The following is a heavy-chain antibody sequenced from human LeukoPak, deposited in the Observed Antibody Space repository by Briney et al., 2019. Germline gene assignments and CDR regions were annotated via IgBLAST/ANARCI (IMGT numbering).Heavy chain of an antibody. CDR1: GGSISNNY. CDR2: IYNSGTT. CDR3: ARGGWYPESFQH. V-gene: IGHV4-4*07. D-gene: IGHD6-19*01. Sequence: SETLSLTCTVSGGSISNNYWSWIRQPAGKGLEWIGRIYNSGTTDYNASLKSRVTISVDTSKNQFSLKLSSVTAADTAVYYCARGGWYPESFQHWGQGALVTVSS. J-gene: IGHJ1*01.